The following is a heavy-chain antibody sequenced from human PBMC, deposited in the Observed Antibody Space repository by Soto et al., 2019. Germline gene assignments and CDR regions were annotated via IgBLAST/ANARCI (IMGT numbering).Heavy chain of an antibody. CDR3: ARDGAYYDFWSGYYGMDV. CDR2: ISASGGRT. Sequence: EVQLLESGGGLVQPGGSLRISCAASGFTFSSYAMSWVRQAPGKGLEWVSGISASGGRTYYADSVKGRFTISRDNAKNSLYLQMNSLRAEDTAVYYCARDGAYYDFWSGYYGMDVWGQGTTVTVSS. J-gene: IGHJ6*02. V-gene: IGHV3-23*01. CDR1: GFTFSSYA. D-gene: IGHD3-3*01.